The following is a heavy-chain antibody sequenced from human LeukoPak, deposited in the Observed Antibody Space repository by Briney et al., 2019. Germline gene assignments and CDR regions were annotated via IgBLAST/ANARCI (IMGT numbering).Heavy chain of an antibody. CDR2: INSDGSST. J-gene: IGHJ3*02. Sequence: GGSLRLSCAASGFTFSSYWMHWVRQAPGKGLVWVSRINSDGSSTIYADSVKGRFTISRDNAKNTLYLKMNSLRAEDTAVYYCARGSYYDSSGYYENVAFDIWGQGTMVTVSS. CDR3: ARGSYYDSSGYYENVAFDI. CDR1: GFTFSSYW. V-gene: IGHV3-74*01. D-gene: IGHD3-22*01.